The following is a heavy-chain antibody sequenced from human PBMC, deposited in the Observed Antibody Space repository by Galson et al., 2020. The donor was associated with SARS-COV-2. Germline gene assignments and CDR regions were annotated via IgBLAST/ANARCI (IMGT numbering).Heavy chain of an antibody. V-gene: IGHV1-69*04. Sequence: SVKVSCKASGGTFSSYTISWVRQAPGQGLEWMGRIIPILGIANYAQKFQGRVTITADKSTSTAYMELSSLRSEDTAVYYCARDHPVTTAPSGFYYGMDVWGQWTTFTVSS. CDR1: GGTFSSYT. CDR2: IIPILGIA. J-gene: IGHJ6*02. CDR3: ARDHPVTTAPSGFYYGMDV. D-gene: IGHD4-4*01.